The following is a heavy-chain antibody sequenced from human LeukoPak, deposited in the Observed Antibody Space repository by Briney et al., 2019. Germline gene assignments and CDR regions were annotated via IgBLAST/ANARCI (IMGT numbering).Heavy chain of an antibody. CDR3: ARGVRSHAFDT. V-gene: IGHV4-59*01. CDR2: MYYTSSI. CDR1: GGAITNYY. Sequence: SETLCLTCGVSGGAITNYYWNWIREAPGNRLGGFGCMYYTSSITYNPSVKRRITISLDKSKRQISMKLRTVTAADTAVYYSARGVRSHAFDTWGPRTMVTASS. J-gene: IGHJ3*02. D-gene: IGHD1-1*01.